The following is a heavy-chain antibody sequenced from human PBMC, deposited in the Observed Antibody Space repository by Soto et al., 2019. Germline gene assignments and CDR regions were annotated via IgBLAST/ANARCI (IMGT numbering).Heavy chain of an antibody. D-gene: IGHD3-22*01. J-gene: IGHJ4*02. CDR2: IYSGGST. CDR3: ARDPNYDSSGYYDY. V-gene: IGHV3-53*01. Sequence: PGGSLRLSCAASGFTVSINYMSWVRQAPGKGLEWVSVIYSGGSTYYADSVKGRFTISRDNSKNTLYLQMNSLRAEDTAVYYCARDPNYDSSGYYDYWGQGTLVTVSS. CDR1: GFTVSINY.